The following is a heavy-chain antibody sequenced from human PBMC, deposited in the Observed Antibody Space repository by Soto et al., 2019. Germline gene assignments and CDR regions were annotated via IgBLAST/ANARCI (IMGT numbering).Heavy chain of an antibody. CDR2: ISYDGSNK. CDR3: AKETWRYGGNKLNFDY. CDR1: GFTFSSYG. D-gene: IGHD2-15*01. V-gene: IGHV3-30*18. Sequence: GGSLRLSCAASGFTFSSYGMHWVRQAPGKGLEWVAVISYDGSNKYYADSMKGRFTISRDNSKNTLYLQMNSLRAEDTAVYYCAKETWRYGGNKLNFDYWGQGTLVTVSS. J-gene: IGHJ4*02.